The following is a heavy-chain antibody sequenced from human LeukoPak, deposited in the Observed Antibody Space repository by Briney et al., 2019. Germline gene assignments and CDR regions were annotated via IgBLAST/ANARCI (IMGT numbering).Heavy chain of an antibody. D-gene: IGHD2-2*01. V-gene: IGHV1-2*02. CDR1: GYTFTGSY. CDR2: SNPNSGGT. CDR3: ARVMPYYYYYYMDV. Sequence: GASVKVSCKASGYTFTGSYMHWVRQAPGQGLEWMGWSNPNSGGTNYAQKFQGRVTMTRDTSISTAYMELSRLRSDDTAVYYCARVMPYYYYYYMDVWGKGTTVTVSS. J-gene: IGHJ6*03.